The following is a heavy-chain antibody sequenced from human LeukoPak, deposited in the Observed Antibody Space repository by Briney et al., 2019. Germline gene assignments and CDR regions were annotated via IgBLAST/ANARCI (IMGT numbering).Heavy chain of an antibody. CDR1: GFTFSSYG. D-gene: IGHD4-17*01. Sequence: GGSLRLSCAASGFTFSSYGMNWVRQAPGKGLEWVSYISSSSSTIYYADSVKGRFTISRDNAKNSLYLQMNSLRAEDTAVYYCARDPTMTTVTHYGMDVWGKGTTVTVSS. V-gene: IGHV3-48*03. CDR3: ARDPTMTTVTHYGMDV. J-gene: IGHJ6*04. CDR2: ISSSSSTI.